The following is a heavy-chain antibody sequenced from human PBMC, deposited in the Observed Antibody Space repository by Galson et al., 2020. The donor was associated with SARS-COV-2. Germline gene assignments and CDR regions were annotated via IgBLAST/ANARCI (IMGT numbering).Heavy chain of an antibody. CDR3: ARDQGQNGGDCSSTGCTILYYGMDV. V-gene: IGHV1-69*06. CDR2: IIPTFGTP. D-gene: IGHD2-2*01. CDR1: GCTFSTYS. Sequence: SVKVSCKASGCTFSTYSISWVRQAPGQGLEWMGGIIPTFGTPDYAQKFQGRVTITADKSTSTAYMELSSLRSEDTAVYYCARDQGQNGGDCSSTGCTILYYGMDVWGQGTTVTVSS. J-gene: IGHJ6*02.